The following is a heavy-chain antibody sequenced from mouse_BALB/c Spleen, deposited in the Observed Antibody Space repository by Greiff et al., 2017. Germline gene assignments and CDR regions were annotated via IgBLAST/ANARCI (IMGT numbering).Heavy chain of an antibody. CDR2: IWGDGST. Sequence: VQLQESGPGLVAPSQSLSITCTVSGFSLTGYGVNWVRQPPGKGLEWLGMIWGDGSTDYNSALKSRLSISKDNSKSQVFLKMNSLQTDDTARYYCAREGGNYEVWFAYWGQGTLVTVSA. CDR1: GFSLTGYG. V-gene: IGHV2-6-7*02. D-gene: IGHD2-1*01. CDR3: AREGGNYEVWFAY. J-gene: IGHJ3*01.